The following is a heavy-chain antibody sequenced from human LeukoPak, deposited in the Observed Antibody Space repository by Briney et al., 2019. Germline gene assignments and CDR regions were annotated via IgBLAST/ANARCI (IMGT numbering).Heavy chain of an antibody. D-gene: IGHD1-14*01. J-gene: IGHJ6*03. V-gene: IGHV4-4*07. Sequence: SETLSLTCSVSGGSISSYYWSWIRQPAGKGLEWIGRMYTTGSTNYDPSLASRVTMSIDTSKNQFSLRLNSVTAADAAVYYCARETGWYYMDVWGKGTTVTVSS. CDR1: GGSISSYY. CDR3: ARETGWYYMDV. CDR2: MYTTGST.